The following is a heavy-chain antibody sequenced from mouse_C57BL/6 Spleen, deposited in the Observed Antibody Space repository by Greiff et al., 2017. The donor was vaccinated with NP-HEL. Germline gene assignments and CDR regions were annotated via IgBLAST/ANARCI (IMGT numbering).Heavy chain of an antibody. D-gene: IGHD2-4*01. CDR3: ARRYDYGFDY. Sequence: QVQLQQSGPELVKPGASVKISCKASGYAFSSSWMNWVKQRPGKGLEWIGRIYPGDGDTNYNGKFKGKATLTADKSSSTAYMQLNSLTSEDSAVYYCARRYDYGFDYWGQGTTLTVSS. V-gene: IGHV1-82*01. CDR2: IYPGDGDT. J-gene: IGHJ2*01. CDR1: GYAFSSSW.